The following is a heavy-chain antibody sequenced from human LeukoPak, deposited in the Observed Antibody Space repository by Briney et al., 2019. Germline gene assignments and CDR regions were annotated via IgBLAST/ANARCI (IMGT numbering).Heavy chain of an antibody. CDR3: ARVSISLFGVVTAHFDS. J-gene: IGHJ4*02. CDR1: GGSFSGSY. D-gene: IGHD3-3*01. CDR2: INLSGST. Sequence: PSETLSLTCGVSGGSFSGSYWGWIRQPPGKGLEWIGEINLSGSTNYNSSLTSRVTISLDTSKNQFSLNLRSVTTADTAIYYCARVSISLFGVVTAHFDSWGQGTLVAVSS. V-gene: IGHV4-34*01.